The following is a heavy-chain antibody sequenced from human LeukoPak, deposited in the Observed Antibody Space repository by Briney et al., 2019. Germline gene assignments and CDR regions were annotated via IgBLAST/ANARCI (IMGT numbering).Heavy chain of an antibody. CDR2: ISGSGGST. V-gene: IGHV3-23*01. CDR3: AKDSDLAIWFGELLPFDY. D-gene: IGHD3-10*01. Sequence: PGGSLRLSCAASGFTFSSYAMSWVRQAPGKGLEWVSAISGSGGSTYYADSVKGRFTISRDNSKNTLYLQMNSLRAEDTAVYYCAKDSDLAIWFGELLPFDYWGQGTLVTVSS. CDR1: GFTFSSYA. J-gene: IGHJ4*02.